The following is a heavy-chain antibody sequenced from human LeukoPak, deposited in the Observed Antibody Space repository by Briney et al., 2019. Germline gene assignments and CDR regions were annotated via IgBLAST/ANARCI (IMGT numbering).Heavy chain of an antibody. D-gene: IGHD5-24*01. V-gene: IGHV4-59*01. Sequence: SETLSLTCTVSGMSITPYFWSWIRQPPGKGLEWIGYMHHDGRTNYNASLKSRVSLSVDTSKSQYSLKLSSVTAADTAVYFCARGEGYNFFWGQGTLVTVSS. J-gene: IGHJ4*02. CDR3: ARGEGYNFF. CDR2: MHHDGRT. CDR1: GMSITPYF.